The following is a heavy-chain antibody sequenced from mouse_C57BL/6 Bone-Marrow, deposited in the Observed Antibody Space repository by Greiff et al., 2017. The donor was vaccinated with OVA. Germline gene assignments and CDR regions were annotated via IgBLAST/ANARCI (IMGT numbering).Heavy chain of an antibody. V-gene: IGHV5-12*01. CDR3: ARPVYYDDDGGRERLSMDY. CDR2: ISNGGGST. D-gene: IGHD2-4*01. J-gene: IGHJ4*01. CDR1: GFTFSDYY. Sequence: DVQLVESGGGLVQPGGSLKLSCAASGFTFSDYYMYWVRQTPEKRLEWVAYISNGGGSTYYPDTVKGRFTISRDNAKNTLYLQMSRLKSEDTAMYYCARPVYYDDDGGRERLSMDYWGQGTSVTVSS.